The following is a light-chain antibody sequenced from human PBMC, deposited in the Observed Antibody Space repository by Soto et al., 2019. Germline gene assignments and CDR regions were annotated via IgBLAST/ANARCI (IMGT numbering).Light chain of an antibody. CDR3: CSYAGSNNHVV. CDR1: SSDVGGYNN. CDR2: EVS. Sequence: QSALTQPPSASGSPGQSVTISCTGTSSDVGGYNNVSWYQQHSGKAPKLMIYEVSKRPSGVPDRFSGSKSGNTASLTVSGLQAEDEADYYCCSYAGSNNHVVFGGGTKLTVL. V-gene: IGLV2-8*01. J-gene: IGLJ2*01.